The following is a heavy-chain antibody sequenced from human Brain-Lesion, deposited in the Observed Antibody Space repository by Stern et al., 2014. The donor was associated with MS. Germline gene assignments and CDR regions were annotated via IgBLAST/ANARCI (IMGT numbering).Heavy chain of an antibody. CDR1: GFTFDDYA. D-gene: IGHD1-14*01. Sequence: EVHLVESGGDLLQPGRSLRLSCAAFGFTFDDYAMHWVRQAPGKGLEWVPGIIWNSGTIGYADSVKGRFTTSRDNAYSSLYLQMNSLRPEDTALYYCARDITGSSAXFAYWGQGTLVTVSS. CDR3: ARDITGSSAXFAY. V-gene: IGHV3-9*01. CDR2: IIWNSGTI. J-gene: IGHJ4*02.